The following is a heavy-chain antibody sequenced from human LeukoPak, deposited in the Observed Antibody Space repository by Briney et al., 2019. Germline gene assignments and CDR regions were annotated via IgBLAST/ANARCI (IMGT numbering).Heavy chain of an antibody. J-gene: IGHJ4*02. V-gene: IGHV3-30*03. D-gene: IGHD2-2*01. CDR3: ARDRCSRTSCFIDY. CDR1: GFTFSNYV. Sequence: GGSLRLSGAASGFTFSNYVMHWVRQAPGKGLEWLAVISYDGSNKYYADSVKGRFTISRDNAKNSLYLQMNSLRAEDTAVYYCARDRCSRTSCFIDYWGQGTLVTVSS. CDR2: ISYDGSNK.